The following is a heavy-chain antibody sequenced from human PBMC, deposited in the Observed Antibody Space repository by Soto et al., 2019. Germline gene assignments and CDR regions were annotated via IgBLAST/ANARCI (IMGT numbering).Heavy chain of an antibody. J-gene: IGHJ4*02. CDR2: IYPGDSDT. V-gene: IGHV5-51*01. CDR1: GYSFTSYW. CDR3: ARIDSSSWYGKSYFDY. Sequence: PGESLKISCKGSGYSFTSYWIGWVRQMPGKGLEWMGIIYPGDSDTRYSPSFQGQVTISADKSISTAYLQWSSLKASDTAMYYCARIDSSSWYGKSYFDYWGQGTLVTVSS. D-gene: IGHD6-13*01.